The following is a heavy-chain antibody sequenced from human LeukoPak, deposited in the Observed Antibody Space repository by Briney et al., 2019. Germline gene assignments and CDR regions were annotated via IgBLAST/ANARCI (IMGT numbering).Heavy chain of an antibody. CDR1: GFTFSSYS. D-gene: IGHD2-2*01. CDR3: AREGTVQFVVWENWFDP. CDR2: ISSSSSYI. Sequence: GGSLRLSCAASGFTFSSYSMNWVRQAPGKGLEWVSSISSSSSYIYYADSVKGRFTISRDNAKNSLYLQMNSLRAEDTAVYYCAREGTVQFVVWENWFDPWGQGTLVTVSS. J-gene: IGHJ5*02. V-gene: IGHV3-21*01.